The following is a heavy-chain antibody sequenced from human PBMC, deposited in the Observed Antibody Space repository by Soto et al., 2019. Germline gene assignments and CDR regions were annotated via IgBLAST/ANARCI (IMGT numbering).Heavy chain of an antibody. V-gene: IGHV1-8*01. CDR2: VNPNSGNT. J-gene: IGHJ5*02. Sequence: ASVKVSCKASGYTFTSYDINWVRQATGQGLEWMGWVNPNSGNTGYAQKFQGRVTMTRNTSISTAYMELSSLRSEDTAVYYCARGNWNYVGEGWFDPWGQGTLVTVSS. D-gene: IGHD1-7*01. CDR3: ARGNWNYVGEGWFDP. CDR1: GYTFTSYD.